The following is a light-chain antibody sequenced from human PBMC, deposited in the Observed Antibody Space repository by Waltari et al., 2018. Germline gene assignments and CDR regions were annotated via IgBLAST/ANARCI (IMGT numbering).Light chain of an antibody. CDR2: DVS. Sequence: QSALTQPASVSGSPGQSITIPCTGTSSDVGGYNYVSWYQHHPGKAPKLMIFDVSNRPSGVSNRFSGSKSGNTASLTISGLQAEDEADYYCSSYISSSTLEVFGGGTRLTVL. CDR1: SSDVGGYNY. CDR3: SSYISSSTLEV. V-gene: IGLV2-14*03. J-gene: IGLJ3*02.